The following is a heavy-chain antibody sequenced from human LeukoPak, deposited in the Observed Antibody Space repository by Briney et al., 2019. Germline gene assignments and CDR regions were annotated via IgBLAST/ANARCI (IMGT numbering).Heavy chain of an antibody. J-gene: IGHJ4*02. CDR2: IYHSGST. Sequence: SETLSLTCAVSGGSISSSNWWSWVRQPPGKGLEWIGEIYHSGSTNYNPSLKSRVTISVDKSKNQFSLKLSSVTAEDTAVYYCAKDPSYYGSGSPFDYWGQGTLVTVSS. V-gene: IGHV4-4*02. CDR1: GGSISSSNW. D-gene: IGHD3-10*01. CDR3: AKDPSYYGSGSPFDY.